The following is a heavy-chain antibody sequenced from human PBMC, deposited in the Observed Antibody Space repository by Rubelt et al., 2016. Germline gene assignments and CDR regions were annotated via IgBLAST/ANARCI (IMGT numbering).Heavy chain of an antibody. D-gene: IGHD4-17*01. J-gene: IGHJ4*02. CDR3: ARGRDGDRMGC. CDR1: GFNFSSCVM. CDR2: VYYSGSA. V-gene: IGHV4-38-2*01. Sequence: VQLVESGGGLVQPGGSLRLSCAASGFNFSSCVMSWIRQPPGKGLAWLGGVYYSGSAYYTPSPQSRVNISVDTSKNQFSLKLSSVTAAETAVYNCARGRDGDRMGCWGQGTLVTVSS.